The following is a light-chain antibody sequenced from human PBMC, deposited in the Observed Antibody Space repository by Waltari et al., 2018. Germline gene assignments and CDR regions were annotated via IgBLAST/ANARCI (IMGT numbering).Light chain of an antibody. Sequence: QSALTQPASVSGSPGQSITISCTGTSSDVGGYTYVSWYQQHPGKAPKLMIYDVTTRPSGFSMRFSGSKSFNTASLTISGLQAEDEAHYYCISSTSSSTWVFGGGTKLTVL. CDR1: SSDVGGYTY. J-gene: IGLJ3*02. CDR2: DVT. CDR3: ISSTSSSTWV. V-gene: IGLV2-14*03.